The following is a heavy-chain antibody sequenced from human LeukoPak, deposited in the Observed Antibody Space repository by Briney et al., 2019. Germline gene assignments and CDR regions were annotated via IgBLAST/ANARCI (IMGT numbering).Heavy chain of an antibody. CDR2: INHGGGT. CDR1: GGSFSDYF. J-gene: IGHJ4*02. CDR3: ARGEDGTGDYRPTYFDS. Sequence: SETLSLTCAVYGGSFSDYFWNWIRQPPGKGLEWLGEINHGGGTRYNPSLKSRATISVDTSKKQFSLNLTSVTAADTAVYYCARGEDGTGDYRPTYFDSWGQGTLVTVSS. D-gene: IGHD4-17*01. V-gene: IGHV4-34*01.